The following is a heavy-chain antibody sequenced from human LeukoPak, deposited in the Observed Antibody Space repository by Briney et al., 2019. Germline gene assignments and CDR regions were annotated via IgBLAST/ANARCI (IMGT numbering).Heavy chain of an antibody. CDR2: ISYDGSNK. Sequence: GGSLRLSCAASGFTFSSYGMHWVRQAPGKGLEWVAVISYDGSNKYYADSVKGRITISRDNSKNTLYLQMNSLRAEDTAVYYCAKWDVDTAMVFDYWGQGTLVSVSS. V-gene: IGHV3-30*18. CDR1: GFTFSSYG. D-gene: IGHD5-18*01. CDR3: AKWDVDTAMVFDY. J-gene: IGHJ4*02.